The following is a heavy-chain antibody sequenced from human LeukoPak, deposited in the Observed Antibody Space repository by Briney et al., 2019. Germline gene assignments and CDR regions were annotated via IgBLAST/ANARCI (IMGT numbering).Heavy chain of an antibody. CDR2: ISGSGGST. D-gene: IGHD3-3*01. Sequence: GGSLRLSCAASGFTFSSYAMSWVRQAPGKGLEWGSAISGSGGSTYYADSVKGRFTISRDNSKNTLYLQMNSLRAEDTAVYYCARDRASYDFWSGYNYMDVWGKGTTVTVSS. J-gene: IGHJ6*03. CDR1: GFTFSSYA. CDR3: ARDRASYDFWSGYNYMDV. V-gene: IGHV3-23*01.